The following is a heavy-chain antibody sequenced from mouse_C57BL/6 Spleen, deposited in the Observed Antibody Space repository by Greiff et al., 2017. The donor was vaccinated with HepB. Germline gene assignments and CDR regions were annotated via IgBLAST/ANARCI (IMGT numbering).Heavy chain of an antibody. CDR2: ISNGGGST. Sequence: EVQLVESGGGLVQPGGSLKLSCAASGFTFSDYYMYWVRQTPEKRLEWVAYISNGGGSTYYPDTVKGRFTISRDNAKNTLYLQMSRLKSEDTAMYYCARPHALYYYGYAMDYWGQGTSVTVSS. CDR1: GFTFSDYY. J-gene: IGHJ4*01. D-gene: IGHD1-1*01. V-gene: IGHV5-12*01. CDR3: ARPHALYYYGYAMDY.